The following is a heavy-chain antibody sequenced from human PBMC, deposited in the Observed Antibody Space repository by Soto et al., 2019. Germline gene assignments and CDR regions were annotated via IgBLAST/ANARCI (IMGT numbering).Heavy chain of an antibody. V-gene: IGHV3-23*01. J-gene: IGHJ5*02. D-gene: IGHD3-3*01. Sequence: QTGGSLRLSCASSGFTFSSYAMSWVRQAPGKGLEWVSAISGSGGSTYYADSVKGRLTISRDNSKNTLYLQMNSLRAEDTAVYYCAKTQFFGVVTPFDPWGQGTLVTVSS. CDR1: GFTFSSYA. CDR2: ISGSGGST. CDR3: AKTQFFGVVTPFDP.